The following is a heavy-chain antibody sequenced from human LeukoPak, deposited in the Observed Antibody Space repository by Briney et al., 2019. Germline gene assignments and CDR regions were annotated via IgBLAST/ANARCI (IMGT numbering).Heavy chain of an antibody. Sequence: SETLSLTCTVSGGSISIFYWSWIRQPPGKGLEWIGDIYYSGTTNYNPSLKSRVTISLDTSKNQFSLRLSSVTAADTAVYYCARIDAVAAAPTSFDYWGQGTLVTVSS. V-gene: IGHV4-59*01. J-gene: IGHJ4*02. CDR3: ARIDAVAAAPTSFDY. D-gene: IGHD6-19*01. CDR1: GGSISIFY. CDR2: IYYSGTT.